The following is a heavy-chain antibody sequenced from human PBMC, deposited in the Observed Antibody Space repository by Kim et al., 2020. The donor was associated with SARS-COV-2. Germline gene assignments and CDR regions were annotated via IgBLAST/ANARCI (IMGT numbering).Heavy chain of an antibody. D-gene: IGHD3-22*01. J-gene: IGHJ4*02. CDR2: ISYDGNEK. CDR1: GFIFSNYG. CDR3: AKGHYYDGNAVYSYFGK. V-gene: IGHV3-30*18. Sequence: GGSLRLSCAASGFIFSNYGMHWVRQAPGKGLEGVAGISYDGNEKHYRDFVKGRFTISRDNFRNTMDLQMDSLRDEDTAVYYCAKGHYYDGNAVYSYFGKWGQGTLVTVSS.